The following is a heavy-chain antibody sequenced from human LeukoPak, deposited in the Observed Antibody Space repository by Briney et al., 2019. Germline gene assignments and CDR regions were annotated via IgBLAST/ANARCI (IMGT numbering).Heavy chain of an antibody. J-gene: IGHJ6*02. CDR3: ARGGSLDV. CDR1: GFTFSSYW. V-gene: IGHV3-7*03. D-gene: IGHD2-15*01. Sequence: PGGSLRLSCAASGFTFSSYWMNWARQAPGKGLEWVASINHNGNVNYYVDSVKGRFTISRDNAKSSLYLQMSNLRAEDTAVYFCARGGSLDVWGQGATVTVSS. CDR2: INHNGNVN.